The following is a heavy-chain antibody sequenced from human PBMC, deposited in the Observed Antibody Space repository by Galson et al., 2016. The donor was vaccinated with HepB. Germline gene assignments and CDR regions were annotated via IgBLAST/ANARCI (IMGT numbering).Heavy chain of an antibody. Sequence: SVKVSCKASGYTFTTYAMNWVRQAPGQGLECMGWINTNTGNPTYAQGSTGRFVFSLDTSVSTAYLQISGLKAEDTAVYYCATSAGRGVYDYWGQGTLVTVSS. V-gene: IGHV7-4-1*02. J-gene: IGHJ4*02. CDR3: ATSAGRGVYDY. CDR2: INTNTGNP. CDR1: GYTFTTYA. D-gene: IGHD2-8*01.